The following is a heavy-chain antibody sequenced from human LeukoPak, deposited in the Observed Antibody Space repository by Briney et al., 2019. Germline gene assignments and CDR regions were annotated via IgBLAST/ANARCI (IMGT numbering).Heavy chain of an antibody. CDR2: FYYSGST. Sequence: ASETLSLTCADSGGSISSYYWSWILQPPGKGLQWIGYFYYSGSTNYNPSLKSRVTISVDTSKNQFSLKLSSVTAADTAVYYCARADCSSTSCYDPYYYGMDVWGQGTTVTVSS. CDR3: ARADCSSTSCYDPYYYGMDV. CDR1: GGSISSYY. V-gene: IGHV4-59*01. J-gene: IGHJ6*02. D-gene: IGHD2-2*01.